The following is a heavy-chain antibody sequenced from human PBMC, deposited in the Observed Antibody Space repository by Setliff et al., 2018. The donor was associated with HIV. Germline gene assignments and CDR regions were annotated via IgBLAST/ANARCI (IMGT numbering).Heavy chain of an antibody. CDR1: GDSISSGGFY. Sequence: KTSETLSLTCTVSGDSISSGGFYCNWFRQYPEKGLEWIGWIHYSGRTNFNPSLRSRATISFDTSKNQFSRNLTSVTAADTAVYYCARAPFRGGSFGWFDPWGQGTLVTVSS. J-gene: IGHJ5*02. D-gene: IGHD2-15*01. CDR2: IHYSGRT. V-gene: IGHV4-31*03. CDR3: ARAPFRGGSFGWFDP.